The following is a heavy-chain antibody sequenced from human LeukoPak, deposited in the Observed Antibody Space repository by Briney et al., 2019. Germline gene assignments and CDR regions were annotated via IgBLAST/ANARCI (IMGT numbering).Heavy chain of an antibody. J-gene: IGHJ5*02. CDR1: GGTFSSYA. CDR2: IIPIFGTA. CDR3: ARDFVGGIAVADRDNWFDP. Sequence: SVKVSCKASGGTFSSYAISWVRQAPGQGLEWMGGIIPIFGTATYAQKFQGRVTITTDESTSTAYMELSSLRSEDTAVYYCARDFVGGIAVADRDNWFDPWGQGTLVTVSS. V-gene: IGHV1-69*05. D-gene: IGHD6-19*01.